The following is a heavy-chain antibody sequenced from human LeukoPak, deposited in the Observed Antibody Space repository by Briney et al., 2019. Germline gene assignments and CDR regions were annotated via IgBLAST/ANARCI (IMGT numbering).Heavy chain of an antibody. CDR1: GFTFSTYG. CDR3: ATRDNKHLHYFDH. CDR2: ISDSGGST. J-gene: IGHJ4*02. V-gene: IGHV3-23*01. D-gene: IGHD1-1*01. Sequence: GGSLRLSCAASGFTFSTYGMSWVRQAPGKGLEWVSVISDSGGSTNYADSVKGRFTISRDNSKNTLYLQMNSLRVEDTAVYYCATRDNKHLHYFDHWGQGTLVTVSS.